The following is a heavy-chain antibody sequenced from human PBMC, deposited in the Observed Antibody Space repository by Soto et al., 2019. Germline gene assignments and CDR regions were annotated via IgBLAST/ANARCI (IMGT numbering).Heavy chain of an antibody. CDR1: GDSISSGEYY. D-gene: IGHD2-8*01. Sequence: QVQLQESGPGLVRPSQTLSLTCIVFGDSISSGEYYWSWIRQPPGKGLEWIGYISSSGTPYYNPSLSSRITMAPDTARNQCSRKLTSVTAADTAVYTCARAPWLVSNSRGPLDMWGQGTVVTVSS. J-gene: IGHJ3*02. CDR2: ISSSGTP. CDR3: ARAPWLVSNSRGPLDM. V-gene: IGHV4-30-4*01.